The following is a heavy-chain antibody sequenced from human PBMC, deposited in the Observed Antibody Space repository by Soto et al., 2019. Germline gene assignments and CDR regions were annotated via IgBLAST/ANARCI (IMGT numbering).Heavy chain of an antibody. CDR3: AREILGCSITSCYDHWFDP. V-gene: IGHV4-39*07. D-gene: IGHD2-2*01. CDR2: IYYSGST. Sequence: PSETLSLTCAVSGGSISTTYYWGWARQPPGKGLEWIGTIYYSGSTYYNPSLKSRVTMSVDTSKNQFSLNLSSVTAADTAVYYCAREILGCSITSCYDHWFDPWGQGTLVTVSS. CDR1: GGSISTTYY. J-gene: IGHJ5*02.